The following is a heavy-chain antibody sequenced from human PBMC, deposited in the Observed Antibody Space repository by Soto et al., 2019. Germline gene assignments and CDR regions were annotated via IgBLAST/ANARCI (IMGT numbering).Heavy chain of an antibody. V-gene: IGHV4-34*01. CDR2: IHHSGTT. CDR1: GGCCSGDF. J-gene: IGHJ6*02. Sequence: EKVSIGSAVDGGCCSGDFWSWVLEPPGKGVEGIEEIHHSGTTNYNPSLQSRLTISLDTSKNLFSLNLTSVTAADTAVYCSVATTMAYYYGMDVWGQGTTVTVSS. CDR3: VATTMAYYYGMDV. D-gene: IGHD5-12*01.